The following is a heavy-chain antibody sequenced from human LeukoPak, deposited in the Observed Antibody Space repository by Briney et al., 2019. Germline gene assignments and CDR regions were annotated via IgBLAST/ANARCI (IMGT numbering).Heavy chain of an antibody. D-gene: IGHD5-24*01. V-gene: IGHV1-46*01. CDR2: INPSGGST. Sequence: ASVKVSCKASGYTFTSYYMHWVRQAPGQGLEWMGIINPSGGSTSYAQKFQGRVTMTRDMSTSTVYMELSSLRSEDTAVYYCARTRRDGYNYEVDYFDYWGQGTLVTVSS. CDR3: ARTRRDGYNYEVDYFDY. CDR1: GYTFTSYY. J-gene: IGHJ4*02.